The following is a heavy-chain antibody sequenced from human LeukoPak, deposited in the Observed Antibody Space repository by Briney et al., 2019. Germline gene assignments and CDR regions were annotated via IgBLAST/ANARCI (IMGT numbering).Heavy chain of an antibody. Sequence: LGESLQISCQGSGYIFTSYWIGWVRQLPGKGLEWMGIIYPGDSDTRYSPSFQGQVTISADKSISTAYLQWSSLKASDTAMYYCARLDILTGYDWFDPWGQGTLVTVSS. CDR2: IYPGDSDT. V-gene: IGHV5-51*01. J-gene: IGHJ5*02. CDR3: ARLDILTGYDWFDP. D-gene: IGHD3-9*01. CDR1: GYIFTSYW.